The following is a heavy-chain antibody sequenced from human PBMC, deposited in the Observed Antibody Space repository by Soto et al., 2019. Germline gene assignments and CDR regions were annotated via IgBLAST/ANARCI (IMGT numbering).Heavy chain of an antibody. V-gene: IGHV4-34*01. CDR3: ARGVGYAGVDY. CDR1: GGSFSAYY. D-gene: IGHD5-12*01. CDR2: INHSGST. Sequence: QVQLQQWGAGLLKPSETLSLTCAVYGGSFSAYYWSWIRQPPGKGLEWIGEINHSGSTTYNPSLNSRVTISVDRSKNQFSLKLSSVTAADTALYYCARGVGYAGVDYWGQGTLVTVSS. J-gene: IGHJ4*02.